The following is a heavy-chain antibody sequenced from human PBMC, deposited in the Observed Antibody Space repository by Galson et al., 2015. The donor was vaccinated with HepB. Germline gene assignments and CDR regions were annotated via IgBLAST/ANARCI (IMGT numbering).Heavy chain of an antibody. J-gene: IGHJ4*02. CDR3: AYTSDQRSTYYFDY. CDR1: GVSLRTSGGG. CDR2: SYLYGDK. V-gene: IGHV2-5*01. Sequence: PALVQPTQPLTLTCTFSGVSLRTSGGGVGWVRQPPGTALEWLVVSYLYGDKNYHPSMKSRLTITKDSSKTERVLTMTNIDPVDTGTSYCAYTSDQRSTYYFDYWGQGTLVTVSS. D-gene: IGHD2/OR15-2a*01.